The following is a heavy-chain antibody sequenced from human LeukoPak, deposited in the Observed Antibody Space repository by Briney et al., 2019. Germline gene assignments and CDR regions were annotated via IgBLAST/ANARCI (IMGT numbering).Heavy chain of an antibody. Sequence: GGSLRLSCAASGFTFSSYWMSWVRQAPGKGLEWVANIKQDGSEKYYVDSVKGRFTISRDNAKNSLYLQMNSLRAEDTAVYYCARVYDSSGWSRLDYWGQGTLVTVSS. J-gene: IGHJ4*02. CDR3: ARVYDSSGWSRLDY. V-gene: IGHV3-7*01. CDR2: IKQDGSEK. CDR1: GFTFSSYW. D-gene: IGHD6-19*01.